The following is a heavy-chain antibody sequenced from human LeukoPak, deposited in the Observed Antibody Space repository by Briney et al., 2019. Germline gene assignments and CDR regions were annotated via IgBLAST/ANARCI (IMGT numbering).Heavy chain of an antibody. CDR3: TSNRIPSPAVTTWY. J-gene: IGHJ4*02. V-gene: IGHV3-15*01. CDR1: GFTFSNAW. CDR2: ITAGGAT. Sequence: GGSLRLSCVASGFTFSNAWMNWVRQAPGKGLEWLGRITAGGATDYAAPVKGRFTISRDNSENTLYLQVNNLTPEDTAVYYCTSNRIPSPAVTTWYWGQGTLVTVSS. D-gene: IGHD4-17*01.